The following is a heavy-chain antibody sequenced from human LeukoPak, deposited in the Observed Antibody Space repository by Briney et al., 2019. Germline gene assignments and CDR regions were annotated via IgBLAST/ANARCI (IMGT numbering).Heavy chain of an antibody. J-gene: IGHJ4*02. CDR2: IYYSGST. Sequence: SETLSLTCAVYGGSFSGYYWGWIRQPPGKGLEWIGSIYYSGSTYYNPSLKSRVTISVDTSKNQFSLKLSSVTAADTAVYYCARGQGYDFWSGYLYHFDYWGQGTLVTVSS. CDR3: ARGQGYDFWSGYLYHFDY. D-gene: IGHD3-3*01. V-gene: IGHV4-34*01. CDR1: GGSFSGYY.